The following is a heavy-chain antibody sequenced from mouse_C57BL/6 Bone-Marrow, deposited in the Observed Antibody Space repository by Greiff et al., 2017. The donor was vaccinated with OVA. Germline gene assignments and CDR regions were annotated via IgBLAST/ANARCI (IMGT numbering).Heavy chain of an antibody. CDR1: GYTFTDYE. CDR3: TRYSNWYFDV. J-gene: IGHJ1*03. Sequence: QVQLKESGAELVRPGASVTLSCKASGYTFTDYEMHWVKQTPVHGLEWIGAIDPETGGTAYNQKFKGKAILTADKSSSTAYMELRSLTSEDSAVYYCTRYSNWYFDVWGTGTTVTVSS. CDR2: IDPETGGT. V-gene: IGHV1-15*01.